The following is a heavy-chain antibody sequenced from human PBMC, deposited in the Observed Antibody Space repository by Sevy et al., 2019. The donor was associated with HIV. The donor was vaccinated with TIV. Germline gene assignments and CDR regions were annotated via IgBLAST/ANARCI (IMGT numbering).Heavy chain of an antibody. J-gene: IGHJ6*02. V-gene: IGHV1-69*13. CDR2: IIPIFGTA. D-gene: IGHD2-2*02. Sequence: ASVKVSCKASGGTFSSYAISWVRQAPGQGLEWMGGIIPIFGTANYAQKFQGRVTITADESTGTAYMELSSLGSEDTAVYYCATKGDIVVVPAAIKHYYYGMDVWGQGTTVTVSS. CDR1: GGTFSSYA. CDR3: ATKGDIVVVPAAIKHYYYGMDV.